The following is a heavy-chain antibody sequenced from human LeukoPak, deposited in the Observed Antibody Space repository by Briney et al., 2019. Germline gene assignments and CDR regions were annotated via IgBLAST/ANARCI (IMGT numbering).Heavy chain of an antibody. D-gene: IGHD4-11*01. CDR1: GFTFSSYA. J-gene: IGHJ4*02. CDR2: ISGSGGGT. V-gene: IGHV3-23*01. CDR3: AKSVDYSNYGVDY. Sequence: PGGSLRLSCAASGFTFSSYAMSWVRQAPGKGLEWVSGISGSGGGTYYADSVKGRFTISRGNSKNTLFLQMNSLRADDTAVYYCAKSVDYSNYGVDYWGQGTLVTVSS.